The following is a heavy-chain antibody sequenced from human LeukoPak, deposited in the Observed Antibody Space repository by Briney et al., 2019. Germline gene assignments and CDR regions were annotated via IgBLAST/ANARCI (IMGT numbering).Heavy chain of an antibody. V-gene: IGHV1-2*02. CDR3: AGGWELLYDAFDI. CDR1: GYTFTGYY. CDR2: INPNSGGT. D-gene: IGHD1-26*01. Sequence: GASVKVSCKASGYTFTGYYMHWVRQAPGQGVEWMGWINPNSGGTNYAQKFQGRVTMTRDTSISTAYMELSRLRSDDTAVYYCAGGWELLYDAFDIWGQGTMVTVSS. J-gene: IGHJ3*02.